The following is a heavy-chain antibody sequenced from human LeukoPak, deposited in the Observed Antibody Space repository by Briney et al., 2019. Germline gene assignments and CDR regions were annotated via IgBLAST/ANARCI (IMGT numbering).Heavy chain of an antibody. J-gene: IGHJ4*02. CDR3: ARDRDEYGIAVAPGY. V-gene: IGHV3-21*01. CDR1: GFTFSSYS. CDR2: ISSSSYI. D-gene: IGHD6-19*01. Sequence: GGSLRLSCAASGFTFSSYSMNRVRQAPGKGLEWVSSISSSSYIYYADSVKGRFTISRDNAKNSLYLQMNSLRAEDTAVYYCARDRDEYGIAVAPGYWGQGTLVTVSS.